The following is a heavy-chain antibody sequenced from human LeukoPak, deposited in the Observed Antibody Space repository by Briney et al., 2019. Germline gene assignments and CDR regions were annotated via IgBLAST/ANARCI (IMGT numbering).Heavy chain of an antibody. CDR3: ARHVLLWFGEFLNWFDP. CDR1: SASITSSPYF. CDR2: IYYSGST. V-gene: IGHV4-39*01. Sequence: SETLSLTCTVSSASITSSPYFWGWIRQSPGKGLEWIGSIYYSGSTYYNPSLKSRVTISVDTSKNQFSLKLSSVTAADTAVYYCARHVLLWFGEFLNWFDPWGQGTLVTVSS. D-gene: IGHD3-10*01. J-gene: IGHJ5*02.